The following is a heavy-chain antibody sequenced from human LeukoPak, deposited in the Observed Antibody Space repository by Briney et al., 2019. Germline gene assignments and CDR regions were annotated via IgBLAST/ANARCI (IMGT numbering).Heavy chain of an antibody. J-gene: IGHJ1*01. V-gene: IGHV1-18*01. CDR1: GYTFISYG. CDR3: ARGKALQDYDFWSEGHFQH. Sequence: ASVKVSCKASGYTFISYGFSWVRQAPGQGLEWMGWISAYNGNTNYTQKLQGRVTMTTDTSTSTAYMELRSLRSDDTAVYYCARGKALQDYDFWSEGHFQHWGQGTLVTVSS. D-gene: IGHD3-3*01. CDR2: ISAYNGNT.